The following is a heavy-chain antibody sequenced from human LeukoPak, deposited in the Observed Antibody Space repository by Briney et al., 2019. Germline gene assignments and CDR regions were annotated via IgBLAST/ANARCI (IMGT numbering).Heavy chain of an antibody. Sequence: QAGGSLRLSCAASEFTVSSNYMHWVRQAPGKGLEWVSLIYIGGNTFYADSVKGRFTISRDNSKNTLYLQMNSLRAEDTAVYYCAREDGSGSYPGYYYDMDVWGQGTTVTVSS. CDR1: EFTVSSNY. CDR3: AREDGSGSYPGYYYDMDV. CDR2: IYIGGNT. V-gene: IGHV3-53*01. J-gene: IGHJ6*02. D-gene: IGHD3-10*01.